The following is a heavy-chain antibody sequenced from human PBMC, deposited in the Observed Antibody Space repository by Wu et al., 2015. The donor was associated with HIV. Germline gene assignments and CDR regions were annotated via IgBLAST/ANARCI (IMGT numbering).Heavy chain of an antibody. Sequence: QVQLLQSGAEVKNPGSSVKVSCKASGYTFTGYYMHWVRQAPGQGLEWMGWINPNSGGTNYAQKFQGRVTMTRDTSISTAYMELSRLRSDDTAVYYCARAATMQQPAALYDYWGQGTLVTVSS. J-gene: IGHJ4*02. D-gene: IGHD6-13*01. CDR3: ARAATMQQPAALYDY. CDR1: GYTFTGYY. V-gene: IGHV1-2*02. CDR2: INPNSGGT.